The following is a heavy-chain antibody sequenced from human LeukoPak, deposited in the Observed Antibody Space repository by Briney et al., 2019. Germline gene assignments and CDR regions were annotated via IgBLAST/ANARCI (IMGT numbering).Heavy chain of an antibody. V-gene: IGHV3-21*01. CDR2: ISSSSTYI. D-gene: IGHD5-12*01. J-gene: IGHJ3*02. Sequence: GGSLRLSCAASGFTFTDYAIHWVRQAPGKGLEWVSSISSSSTYIYYAGSVKGRFTISRDNAKKSLNLQMNSLTAEDTAVYYCATDPSDYETDAFDIWGQGTMVTVSS. CDR3: ATDPSDYETDAFDI. CDR1: GFTFTDYA.